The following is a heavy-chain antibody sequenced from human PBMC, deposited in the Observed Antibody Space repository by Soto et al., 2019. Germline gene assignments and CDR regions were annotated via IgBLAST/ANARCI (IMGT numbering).Heavy chain of an antibody. CDR3: ATSQKGYNWNYFDH. J-gene: IGHJ4*02. CDR2: VFHTGFT. CDR1: GGSVSGSYYY. D-gene: IGHD1-1*01. Sequence: TLSLTCAVSGGSVSGSYYYWAWLRQSPGKGPEWIGSVFHTGFTSYNPSLESRVSVSVDTSKSQFSLKLSAVTASDTAVYYCATSQKGYNWNYFDHWGQGALVTVSS. V-gene: IGHV4-39*01.